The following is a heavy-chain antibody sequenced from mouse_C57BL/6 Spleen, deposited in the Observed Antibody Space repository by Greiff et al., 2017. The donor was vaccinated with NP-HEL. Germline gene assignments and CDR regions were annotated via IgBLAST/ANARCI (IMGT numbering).Heavy chain of an antibody. CDR3: ARWGDGYDERVYAMDY. Sequence: QVQLQQPGAELVKPGASVKLSCKASGYTFTSYWMHWVKQRPGRGLEWIGRIDPNSGGTKYNEKFKSKATLTVDKPSSTAYMQLSSLTSEDSAVYDCARWGDGYDERVYAMDYWGQGTSVTVSS. CDR1: GYTFTSYW. V-gene: IGHV1-72*01. CDR2: IDPNSGGT. J-gene: IGHJ4*01. D-gene: IGHD2-2*01.